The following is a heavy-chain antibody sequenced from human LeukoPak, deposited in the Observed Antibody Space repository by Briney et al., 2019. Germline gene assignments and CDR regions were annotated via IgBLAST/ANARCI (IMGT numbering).Heavy chain of an antibody. V-gene: IGHV4-39*07. Sequence: SETLSLTCTVSGGSISSSSYYWGWIRQPPGKGLEWIGSIYYSGSTYYNPSLKSRVTISVDTSKNQFSLKLSSVTAADTAVYYCARDPSYYDILTGYYLGNFDYWGQGTLVTVSS. CDR3: ARDPSYYDILTGYYLGNFDY. D-gene: IGHD3-9*01. J-gene: IGHJ4*02. CDR1: GGSISSSSYY. CDR2: IYYSGST.